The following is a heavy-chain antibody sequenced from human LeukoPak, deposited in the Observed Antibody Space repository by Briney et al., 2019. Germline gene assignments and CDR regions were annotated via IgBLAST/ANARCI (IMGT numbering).Heavy chain of an antibody. CDR3: ARPYSSSGYYYYYGMDV. Sequence: ASGKVSCKVSGYTLTELSMHWVRQAPGKGLEGMGGFDPEDGETIYAQKFQGRVTMTEDTSTDTAYMELSSLRSEDTAVYYCARPYSSSGYYYYYGMDVWGQGTTVTVSS. CDR2: FDPEDGET. V-gene: IGHV1-24*01. D-gene: IGHD6-13*01. CDR1: GYTLTELS. J-gene: IGHJ6*02.